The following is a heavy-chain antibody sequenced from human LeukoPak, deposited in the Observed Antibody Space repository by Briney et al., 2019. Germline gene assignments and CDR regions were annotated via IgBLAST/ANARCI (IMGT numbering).Heavy chain of an antibody. V-gene: IGHV4-39*07. CDR2: IYYSGST. CDR1: GGSISSSSYY. CDR3: ARFPRLAGSGLGGGY. Sequence: PSETLSLTCTVSGGSISSSSYYWGWIRQPPGKGLEWIGSIYYSGSTYYNPSLKSRVTISVDTSKNQFSLKLSSVTAADTAVYYCARFPRLAGSGLGGGYWGQGTLVTVSS. J-gene: IGHJ4*02. D-gene: IGHD2-15*01.